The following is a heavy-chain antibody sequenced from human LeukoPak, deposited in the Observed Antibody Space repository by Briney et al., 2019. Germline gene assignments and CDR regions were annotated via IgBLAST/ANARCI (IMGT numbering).Heavy chain of an antibody. Sequence: SETLSLTCTVSGGSISSSSYSWGWIRQPPGKGLESIVTIYYSGITYYNPSLRSRVTISVDTSKNQFSLKLRSVTAADTAVYYCASAYCDTGICYTGSFDPWGQGTLVTVSS. J-gene: IGHJ5*02. CDR2: IYYSGIT. D-gene: IGHD2-21*01. CDR3: ASAYCDTGICYTGSFDP. CDR1: GGSISSSSYS. V-gene: IGHV4-39*01.